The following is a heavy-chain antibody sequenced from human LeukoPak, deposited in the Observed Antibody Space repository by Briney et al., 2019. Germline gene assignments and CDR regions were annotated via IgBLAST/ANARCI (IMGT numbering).Heavy chain of an antibody. Sequence: PGGSLRLSCAASGFSFSSYSMNWVRQAPGKGLEWVSTISGRTDGPYYADSVKGRFTTSRDNSKNTMYLQINNVRAEDTAVYYCAKDPLGYGGHYFDNWGQGTRVTLSS. J-gene: IGHJ4*02. D-gene: IGHD4-23*01. V-gene: IGHV3-23*01. CDR2: ISGRTDGP. CDR1: GFSFSSYS. CDR3: AKDPLGYGGHYFDN.